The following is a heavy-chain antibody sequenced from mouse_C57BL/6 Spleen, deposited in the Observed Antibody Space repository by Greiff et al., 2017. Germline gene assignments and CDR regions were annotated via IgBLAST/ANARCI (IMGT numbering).Heavy chain of an antibody. D-gene: IGHD2-3*01. Sequence: VQLQQPGAELVKPGASVKMSCKASGYTFTSYWITWVKQRPGQGLEWIGDIYPGSGSTNYNEKFKSKATLTVDTSSSTAYMQLSSLTSEDSAVYYCARRRDGYYPFDYWGQGTTLTVSS. V-gene: IGHV1-55*01. J-gene: IGHJ2*01. CDR2: IYPGSGST. CDR3: ARRRDGYYPFDY. CDR1: GYTFTSYW.